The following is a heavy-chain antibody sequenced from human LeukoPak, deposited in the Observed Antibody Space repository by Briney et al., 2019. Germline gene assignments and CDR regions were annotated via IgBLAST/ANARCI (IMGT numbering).Heavy chain of an antibody. CDR2: ISSSGGLI. V-gene: IGHV3-48*03. CDR3: ARGGRSTMATLDY. D-gene: IGHD3-10*01. Sequence: GGSLRLSCAASGFTFSSYEMNWVRQAPGKGLEWISYISSSGGLIYYADSVKGRFTISRDNAKKSLYLQMNSLRAEDTALYYCARGGRSTMATLDYWGQGTLVTVSS. CDR1: GFTFSSYE. J-gene: IGHJ4*02.